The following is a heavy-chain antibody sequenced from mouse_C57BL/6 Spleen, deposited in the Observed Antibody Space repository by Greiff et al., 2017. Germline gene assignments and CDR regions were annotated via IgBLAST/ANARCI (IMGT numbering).Heavy chain of an antibody. J-gene: IGHJ2*01. D-gene: IGHD2-1*01. CDR3: TRRRIYGNYPFDY. CDR1: GYTFTTYH. CDR2: FHPYNDDT. V-gene: IGHV1-47*01. Sequence: VQLQQSGAELVKPGASVKMSCKASGYTFTTYHIEWMKQNHGKSLEWIGNFHPYNDDTKYNEKFKGKATLTVEKSYSTVYLELSRFTSYDSSVYYSTRRRIYGNYPFDYWGQGTPLTVSS.